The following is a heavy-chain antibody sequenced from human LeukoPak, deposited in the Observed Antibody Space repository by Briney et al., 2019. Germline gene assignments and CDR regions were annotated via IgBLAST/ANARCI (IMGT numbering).Heavy chain of an antibody. CDR3: ARADIVLMVSASETYYFDY. Sequence: SQTHSLTYALDGASFTSCCCGWVRQPPGRGLGWIGEINQSGSTNYNPSLKSRVTISVDTSKTQFSLKLSSVTAADTAVYYCARADIVLMVSASETYYFDYWGQGTLVTVSS. J-gene: IGHJ4*02. V-gene: IGHV4-34*01. CDR2: INQSGST. D-gene: IGHD2-8*01. CDR1: GASFTSCC.